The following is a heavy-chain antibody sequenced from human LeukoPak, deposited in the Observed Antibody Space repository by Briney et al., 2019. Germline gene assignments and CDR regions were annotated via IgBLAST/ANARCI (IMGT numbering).Heavy chain of an antibody. V-gene: IGHV1-2*02. CDR1: GYTFTGYY. D-gene: IGHD5-12*01. J-gene: IGHJ4*02. CDR2: INPNSGGT. CDR3: ATEVGVSGYSGYDPVDY. Sequence: ASVKVSCKASGYTFTGYYIHWVRQAPGQGLEWMGWINPNSGGTNYAQKFQGRVTMTRDTSISAAYMELSRLRSDDTAVYYCATEVGVSGYSGYDPVDYWGQGTLVTVSS.